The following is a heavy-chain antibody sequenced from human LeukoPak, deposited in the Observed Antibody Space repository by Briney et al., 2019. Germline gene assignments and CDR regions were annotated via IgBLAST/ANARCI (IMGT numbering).Heavy chain of an antibody. CDR2: MNPNSGNT. V-gene: IGHV1-8*03. CDR1: GYTFTSYD. Sequence: GASVNVSCKASGYTFTSYDINGVRQAAGQGLEWMGWMNPNSGNTGYAQKFQGRVTITRNTSISTAYMELSSLRSEDTAVYYCARVTAYYDFWSGYYTEHFDYWGQGTLVTVSS. D-gene: IGHD3-3*01. J-gene: IGHJ4*02. CDR3: ARVTAYYDFWSGYYTEHFDY.